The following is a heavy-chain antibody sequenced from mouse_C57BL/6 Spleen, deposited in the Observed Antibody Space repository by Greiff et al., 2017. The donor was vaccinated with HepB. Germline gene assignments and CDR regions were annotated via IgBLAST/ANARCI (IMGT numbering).Heavy chain of an antibody. CDR3: SEDSAVYYCAATVVALRYFDV. Sequence: QVQLQQSGPELARPWASVKISCPAFYTFSRRVHFAIRDTNYWMQWVKQRPGQGLEWIGAIYPGNGDTSYNQKFKGKATLTADKSSSTAYMQLSSLTSEDSAVYYCAATVVALRYFDVWGTGTTVTGSS. CDR1: YTFSRRVH. V-gene: IGHV1-87*01. J-gene: IGHJ1*03. CDR2: GQGLEWIG. D-gene: IGHD1-1*01.